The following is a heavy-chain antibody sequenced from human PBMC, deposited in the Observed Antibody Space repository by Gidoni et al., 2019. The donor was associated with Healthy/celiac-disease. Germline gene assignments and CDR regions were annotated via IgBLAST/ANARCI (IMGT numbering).Heavy chain of an antibody. Sequence: EVQLVESGGGLVQPGGSLRLSCAASGFTFSSYWMSWVRQAPGKGLEWVANIKQDGSEKYYVDSVKGRFTIARDNAKNSLYLQMNSLRAEDTAVYYCARENATDCSSTSCPEYWYFDLWGRGTLVTVSS. CDR1: GFTFSSYW. V-gene: IGHV3-7*05. CDR3: ARENATDCSSTSCPEYWYFDL. J-gene: IGHJ2*01. CDR2: IKQDGSEK. D-gene: IGHD2-2*01.